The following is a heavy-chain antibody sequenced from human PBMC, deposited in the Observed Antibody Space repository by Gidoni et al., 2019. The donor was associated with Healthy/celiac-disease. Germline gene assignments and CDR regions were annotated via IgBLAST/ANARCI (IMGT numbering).Heavy chain of an antibody. CDR3: AKVDDYVWGSYRYTDY. J-gene: IGHJ4*02. D-gene: IGHD3-16*02. CDR1: GFTFSSYA. V-gene: IGHV3-23*01. Sequence: EVQLLESGGGLVQPGGSLRLSCAASGFTFSSYAMSWVRQAPGKGLEWVSAISGSGGSTYYADSVKGRFTISRDNSKNTLYLQMSSLRAEDTAVYYCAKVDDYVWGSYRYTDYWGQGTLVTVSS. CDR2: ISGSGGST.